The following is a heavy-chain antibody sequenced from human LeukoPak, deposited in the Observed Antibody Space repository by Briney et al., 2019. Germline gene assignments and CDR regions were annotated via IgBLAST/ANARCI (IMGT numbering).Heavy chain of an antibody. CDR2: TFYSGST. CDR1: GASISRSAYY. D-gene: IGHD3-22*01. V-gene: IGHV4-39*07. Sequence: SETLSLTCSVSGASISRSAYYWGWIRQPPGKGLEWIGNTFYSGSTYYNPSLKSRVTISVDTSKNQFSLKLSSVTAADTAVYYCARDRSRITMIATYNWFDPWGQGTLVTVSS. J-gene: IGHJ5*02. CDR3: ARDRSRITMIATYNWFDP.